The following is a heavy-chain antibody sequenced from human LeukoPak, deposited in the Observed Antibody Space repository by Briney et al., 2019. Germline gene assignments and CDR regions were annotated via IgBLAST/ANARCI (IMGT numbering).Heavy chain of an antibody. CDR2: ISSSGSFI. CDR1: GFTFSSYS. D-gene: IGHD2-15*01. CDR3: ARDLRYCSGASCSENAALDI. Sequence: GGSLRLSCAASGFTFSSYSMNWVRQAPGEGLEWVSSISSSGSFIYYADSVKGRFTISRDNARNSLFLQMNSLRAEDTAVYYCARDLRYCSGASCSENAALDIWGQGTMVTVSS. V-gene: IGHV3-21*01. J-gene: IGHJ3*02.